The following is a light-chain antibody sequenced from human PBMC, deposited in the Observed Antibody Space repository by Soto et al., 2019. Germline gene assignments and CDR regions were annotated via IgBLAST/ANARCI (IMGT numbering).Light chain of an antibody. J-gene: IGLJ2*01. Sequence: QSVLTQPPSASGSPGQSVTVSCTGSSTDIGAYNYVSWYQQHPGKAPKLMIYEVNKRPSGVPDRFSGSKSGNTASLTVSGLQAEDEADYYCTSFGATKVFGGGTKLTVL. V-gene: IGLV2-8*01. CDR3: TSFGATKV. CDR1: STDIGAYNY. CDR2: EVN.